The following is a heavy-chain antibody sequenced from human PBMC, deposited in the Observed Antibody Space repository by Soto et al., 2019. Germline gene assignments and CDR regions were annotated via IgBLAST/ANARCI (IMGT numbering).Heavy chain of an antibody. J-gene: IGHJ4*02. CDR2: ISYDGSNK. Sequence: QVQLVESGGGVVQPGRSLRLSCAASGFTFSSYGMHWVRQAPGKGLEWVAVISYDGSNKYYADSVKGRFTISRDNSKNTPCLQMNSLRAEDTAVYYFAKAKRQLLADYYIDYWGQGTLVTVSS. D-gene: IGHD6-19*01. CDR3: AKAKRQLLADYYIDY. V-gene: IGHV3-30*18. CDR1: GFTFSSYG.